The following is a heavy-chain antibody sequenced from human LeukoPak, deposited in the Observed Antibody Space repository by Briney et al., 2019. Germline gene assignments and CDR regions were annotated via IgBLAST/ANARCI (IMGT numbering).Heavy chain of an antibody. CDR2: SYHTGNT. CDR1: GDSISSSSYC. V-gene: IGHV4-39*01. Sequence: SETLSLTCSVSGDSISSSSYCWGWIRQSPGQGLEWIGTSYHTGNTYYNPSLKSRVTISLDTSSNQFSLRLISVIVADTAVYYCARMRSYWYFDLWGRGTLVAVSS. J-gene: IGHJ2*01. CDR3: ARMRSYWYFDL.